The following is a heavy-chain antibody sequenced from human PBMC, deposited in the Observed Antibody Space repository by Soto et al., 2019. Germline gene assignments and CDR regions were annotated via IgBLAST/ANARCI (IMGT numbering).Heavy chain of an antibody. J-gene: IGHJ4*02. V-gene: IGHV4-34*01. CDR2: INHSGST. Sequence: QVQLQQWGAGLLKPSETLSLTCAVYGGSFSGYYWSWIRQPPGKGLEWIGEINHSGSTNYNPSPKSRVTISVDTSKNQFSLKLSSVTAADTAVYYCARVGYGEKQGLLDYWGQGTLVTVSS. CDR3: ARVGYGEKQGLLDY. D-gene: IGHD3-10*01. CDR1: GGSFSGYY.